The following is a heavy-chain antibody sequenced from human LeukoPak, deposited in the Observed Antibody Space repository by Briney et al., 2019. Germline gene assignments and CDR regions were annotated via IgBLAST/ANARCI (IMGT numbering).Heavy chain of an antibody. CDR1: GFTFSSYW. D-gene: IGHD1-26*01. V-gene: IGHV3-7*05. CDR3: ARDLGSGSYSHFVDY. Sequence: GGPLRLSCAASGFTFSSYWMSWVRQAPGKGLEWVANIIQVGLVQYTVDSVKGRFTISRDNAKNSLYLQMNSLRAEDTAAYYCARDLGSGSYSHFVDYWGQGTLVTV. CDR2: IIQVGLVQ. J-gene: IGHJ4*02.